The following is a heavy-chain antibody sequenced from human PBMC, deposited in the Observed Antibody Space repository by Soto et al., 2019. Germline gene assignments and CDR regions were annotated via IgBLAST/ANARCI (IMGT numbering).Heavy chain of an antibody. CDR2: ISASGRST. J-gene: IGHJ4*02. Sequence: GSLRLSCAASGFNFSTYGMSWVRQAQGKGLEWVSGISASGRSTYYADSVRGRFTISRDNSKHTQFLQMNSLRAEDTAIYYCVVGGATFDYWGQGTPVTVSS. V-gene: IGHV3-23*01. CDR1: GFNFSTYG. D-gene: IGHD1-26*01. CDR3: VVGGATFDY.